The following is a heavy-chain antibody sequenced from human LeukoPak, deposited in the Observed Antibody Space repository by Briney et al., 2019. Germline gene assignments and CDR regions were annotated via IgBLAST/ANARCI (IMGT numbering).Heavy chain of an antibody. V-gene: IGHV4-38-2*02. CDR2: IYHSGST. CDR3: AGFDSGYYYFDY. D-gene: IGHD5-12*01. Sequence: PSETLSLTCTVSGYSISSGYYWGWIRQPPGKGLEWTGSIYHSGSTYYNPSLKSRVTISVDTSKNQFSLKLSSVTAADTAVYYCAGFDSGYYYFDYWGQGTLVTVSS. J-gene: IGHJ4*02. CDR1: GYSISSGYY.